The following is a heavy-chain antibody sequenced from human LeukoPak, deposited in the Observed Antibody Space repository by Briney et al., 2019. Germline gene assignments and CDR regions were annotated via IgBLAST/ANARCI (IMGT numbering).Heavy chain of an antibody. J-gene: IGHJ6*02. D-gene: IGHD1-26*01. Sequence: ASVKVSCKASGYTFTGYYMHWVRQAPGQGLEWMGWINPNSGGTNYAQKFQGRVTMTRDTSISTAYMELSRLRSDDTAVYYCARDHSGSYYIAVNYYYGMDVWGQGTTVTVSS. CDR2: INPNSGGT. V-gene: IGHV1-2*02. CDR3: ARDHSGSYYIAVNYYYGMDV. CDR1: GYTFTGYY.